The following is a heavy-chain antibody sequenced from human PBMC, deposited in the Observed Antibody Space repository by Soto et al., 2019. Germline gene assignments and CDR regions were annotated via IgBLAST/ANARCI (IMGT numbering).Heavy chain of an antibody. J-gene: IGHJ6*02. CDR2: IYHSGST. D-gene: IGHD1-26*01. CDR1: GGSISSSNW. Sequence: PSETLSLTCAVSGGSISSSNWWSCVRQPPGKGLEWIGEIYHSGSTNYNPSLKSRVTISVDKSKNQFSLKLSSVTAADTAVYYCARGRKWELLSHYYYGMDVWGQGTTVTVSS. V-gene: IGHV4-4*02. CDR3: ARGRKWELLSHYYYGMDV.